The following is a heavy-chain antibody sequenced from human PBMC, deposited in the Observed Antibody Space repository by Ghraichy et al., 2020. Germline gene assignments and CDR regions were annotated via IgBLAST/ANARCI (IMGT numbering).Heavy chain of an antibody. D-gene: IGHD6-19*01. Sequence: SETLSLTCAVSGYSISSGYYWGWIRQPPGKGLEWIGSIYHSGSTYYNPSLKSRVTISVDTSKNQFSLKLSSVTAADTAVYYCARDRLSSGWGGFDYWGQGTLVTVSS. CDR2: IYHSGST. J-gene: IGHJ4*02. CDR1: GYSISSGYY. CDR3: ARDRLSSGWGGFDY. V-gene: IGHV4-38-2*02.